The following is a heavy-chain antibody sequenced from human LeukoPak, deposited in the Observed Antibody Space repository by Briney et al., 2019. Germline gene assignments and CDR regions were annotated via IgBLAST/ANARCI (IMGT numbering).Heavy chain of an antibody. V-gene: IGHV4-59*11. J-gene: IGHJ4*02. CDR1: GGSLSSHS. CDR3: ATIKRGSIFGYFDF. CDR2: MFDSVNT. Sequence: LETLSLTCTVSGGSLSSHSWSWIRQPPGKGLEWIAYMFDSVNTKDNPSLKSRLTLSADTSKNQFSLRLSSVTAADTAVYYCATIKRGSIFGYFDFWGQGIKVTVSS. D-gene: IGHD5-18*01.